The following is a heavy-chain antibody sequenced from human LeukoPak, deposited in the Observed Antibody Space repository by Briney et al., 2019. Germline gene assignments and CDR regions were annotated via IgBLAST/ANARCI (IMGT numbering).Heavy chain of an antibody. J-gene: IGHJ4*02. CDR1: GFTFSSYG. V-gene: IGHV3-30*18. D-gene: IGHD6-13*01. CDR2: ISYDGSNK. CDR3: AKGLAAAGSGY. Sequence: GGSLRLSCAASGFTFSSYGMHWVRQAPGKGLEWVAVISYDGSNKYYADSVKGRFTISRDNSKNTLYLQMNSLRAEDTAVYYCAKGLAAAGSGYWGQGTLVTVSS.